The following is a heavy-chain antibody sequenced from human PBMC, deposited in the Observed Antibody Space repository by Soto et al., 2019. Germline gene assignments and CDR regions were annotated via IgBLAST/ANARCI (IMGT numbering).Heavy chain of an antibody. CDR3: ARESGAIVVVPAATEDYGMDV. CDR2: INAGNGNT. V-gene: IGHV1-3*01. D-gene: IGHD2-2*01. Sequence: QVQLVQSGAEVKKPGASVKVSCKASGNTFSSYTMHWVRQAPGQRLEWMGWINAGNGNTKYSQKFQARVTITRDTTASTAYMELSSLKSEDTAVYYCARESGAIVVVPAATEDYGMDVWGQGTTVTVSS. J-gene: IGHJ6*02. CDR1: GNTFSSYT.